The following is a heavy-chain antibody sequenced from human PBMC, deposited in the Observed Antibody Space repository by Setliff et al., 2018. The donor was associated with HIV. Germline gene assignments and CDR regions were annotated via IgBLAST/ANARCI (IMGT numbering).Heavy chain of an antibody. D-gene: IGHD1-26*01. CDR1: GFTFSSYS. CDR2: ISSTGYTI. V-gene: IGHV3-48*04. Sequence: GGSLRLSCAASGFTFSSYSMNWVRQAPGKGPEWVSCISSTGYTIYYADSVKGRFTISRDNAKNSLYLQMKSLRAEDTAVYYCAREAYSGSYDWFDPWGQGTLVTVSS. CDR3: AREAYSGSYDWFDP. J-gene: IGHJ5*02.